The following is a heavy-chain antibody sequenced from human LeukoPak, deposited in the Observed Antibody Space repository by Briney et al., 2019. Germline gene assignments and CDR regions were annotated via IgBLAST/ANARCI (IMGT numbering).Heavy chain of an antibody. J-gene: IGHJ4*02. V-gene: IGHV3-48*02. CDR2: ISSSSSTI. D-gene: IGHD4-17*01. Sequence: GGSLRLSCAASGFTFSSYSMNWVRQAPGKGLEWVPYISSSSSTIYYADSVKGRFTISRDNAKNSLYLQMNSLRDEDTAVYYCARDGPDYGDYGGDFDYWGQGTLVTVSS. CDR3: ARDGPDYGDYGGDFDY. CDR1: GFTFSSYS.